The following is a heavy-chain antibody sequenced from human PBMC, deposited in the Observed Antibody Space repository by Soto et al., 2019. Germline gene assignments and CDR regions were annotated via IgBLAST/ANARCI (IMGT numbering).Heavy chain of an antibody. V-gene: IGHV3-21*01. Sequence: GGSLRLSCAASGFTFSSYAITWVRQAPGKGLEWVSTISSSSDYIYYADSVKGRFTISRDNAKNSLYLQMNSLRAEDTAVYYCARQGGYYYYYYMDVWGKGTTVTVSS. J-gene: IGHJ6*03. CDR1: GFTFSSYA. CDR2: ISSSSDYI. CDR3: ARQGGYYYYYYMDV.